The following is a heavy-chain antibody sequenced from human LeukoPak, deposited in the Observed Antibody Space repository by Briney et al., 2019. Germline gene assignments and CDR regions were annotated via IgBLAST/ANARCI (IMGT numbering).Heavy chain of an antibody. CDR3: ARVGRVSIYPSYMDV. J-gene: IGHJ6*03. D-gene: IGHD6-6*01. CDR2: ISDDGRDT. V-gene: IGHV3-30*04. CDR1: GFTFSTFP. Sequence: GGSLRLSCEASGFTFSTFPMHWVRQTPDKRLEWVAVISDDGRDTYYADSVKGRFTISRDNSKNTLYLQMNSLSPKDTAVVYCARVGRVSIYPSYMDVWGKGTTVTVSS.